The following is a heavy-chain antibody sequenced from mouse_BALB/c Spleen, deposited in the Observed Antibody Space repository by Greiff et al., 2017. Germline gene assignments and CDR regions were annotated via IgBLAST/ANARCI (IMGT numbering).Heavy chain of an antibody. Sequence: ESGPGLVKPSQSLSLTCSVTGYSITSGYYWNWIRQFPGNKLEWVGYISYDGSNNYNPSLKNRISITRDTSKNQFFLKLNSVTTEDTATYYCARDRAGKFFDYWGQGTTLTVSS. J-gene: IGHJ2*01. D-gene: IGHD3-1*01. V-gene: IGHV3-6*02. CDR2: ISYDGSN. CDR3: ARDRAGKFFDY. CDR1: GYSITSGYY.